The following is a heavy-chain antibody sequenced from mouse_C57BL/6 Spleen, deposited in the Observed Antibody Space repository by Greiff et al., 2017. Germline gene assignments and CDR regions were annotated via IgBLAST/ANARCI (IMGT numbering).Heavy chain of an antibody. CDR3: ARGIYYDYDETDYYAMGY. Sequence: VKLQESGPGLVQPSQSLSITCTVSGFSLTSYGVHWVRQSPGKGLEWLGVIWSGGSTDYNAAFISRLSISKDNSKSQVFFKMNSLQAADTAIYYCARGIYYDYDETDYYAMGYWGQGTSVTVSS. CDR2: IWSGGST. J-gene: IGHJ4*01. CDR1: GFSLTSYG. V-gene: IGHV2-2*01. D-gene: IGHD2-4*01.